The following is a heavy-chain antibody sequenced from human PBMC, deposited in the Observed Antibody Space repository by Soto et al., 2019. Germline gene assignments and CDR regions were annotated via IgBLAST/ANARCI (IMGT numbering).Heavy chain of an antibody. D-gene: IGHD6-13*01. V-gene: IGHV4-34*01. CDR2: INHSGST. CDR3: ERGPIAAAGTSLFHYGMDV. Sequence: PSETLSLTCAVYGGSFSGYYWSWIRQPPGKGLEWIGEINHSGSTNYNPSLKSRVTISVDTSKNQFSLKLSSVTAADTAVYYCERGPIAAAGTSLFHYGMDVWGQGTTVTVSS. J-gene: IGHJ6*02. CDR1: GGSFSGYY.